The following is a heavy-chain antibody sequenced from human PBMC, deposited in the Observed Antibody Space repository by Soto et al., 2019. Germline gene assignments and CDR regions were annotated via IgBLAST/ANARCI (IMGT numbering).Heavy chain of an antibody. CDR1: GGSISSGGYC. J-gene: IGHJ5*02. CDR2: IYYSGST. CDR3: ARDYLPTYYYDSSGYYNNWFDP. Sequence: PSETLPLTCTVSGGSISSGGYCWSWIRQHPGKGLEWIGYIYYSGSTYYNPSLKSRVTISVDTSKNQFSLKLSSVTAADTAVYYCARDYLPTYYYDSSGYYNNWFDPWGQGTLVTVSS. V-gene: IGHV4-31*03. D-gene: IGHD3-22*01.